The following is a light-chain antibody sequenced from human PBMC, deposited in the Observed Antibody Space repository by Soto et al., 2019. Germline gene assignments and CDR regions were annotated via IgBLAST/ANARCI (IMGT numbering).Light chain of an antibody. CDR3: SSFTTISTLV. J-gene: IGLJ1*01. Sequence: SALTQPASVSGSPGQSITISCTGTSSDIGGYNYVSWYQHHPGKVPKLMIYEVSNRPSGVSNRFSGSKSGNTASLTISGLQAEDEADYYCSSFTTISTLVFGTGTKLTVL. V-gene: IGLV2-14*01. CDR2: EVS. CDR1: SSDIGGYNY.